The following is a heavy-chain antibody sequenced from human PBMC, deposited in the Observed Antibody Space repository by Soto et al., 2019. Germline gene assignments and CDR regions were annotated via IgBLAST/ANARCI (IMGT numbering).Heavy chain of an antibody. CDR3: AKDPFVYDFLI. J-gene: IGHJ3*02. D-gene: IGHD3-3*01. CDR1: GFTFSSYA. V-gene: IGHV3-23*01. CDR2: ISGSGGST. Sequence: GGSLRLSCAASGFTFSSYAMSWVRQAPGKGLGWVSAISGSGGSTYCADSVKGRFTISRDNSKNTLYLQMNSLRAEDTAVYYCAKDPFVYDFLIWGQGTMVTVSS.